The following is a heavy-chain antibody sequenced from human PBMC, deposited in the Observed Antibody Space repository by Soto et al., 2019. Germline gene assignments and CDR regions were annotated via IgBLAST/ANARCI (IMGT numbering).Heavy chain of an antibody. CDR2: IWYDGSNK. Sequence: QVQLVESGGGVVQPGRSLRLSCAASGFTFSSYGMHWVRQAPGKGLEWVAVIWYDGSNKYYADSVKGRFTISRDNSKNTLYLQMNSLRAEDTAVYYCARSPGPYYFDYWGQGTLVTVSS. CDR3: ARSPGPYYFDY. V-gene: IGHV3-33*01. J-gene: IGHJ4*02. CDR1: GFTFSSYG.